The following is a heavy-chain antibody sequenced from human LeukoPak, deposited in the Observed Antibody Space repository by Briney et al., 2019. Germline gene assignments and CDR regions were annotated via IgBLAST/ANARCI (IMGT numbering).Heavy chain of an antibody. CDR3: ARGDYGGYSGPLDY. J-gene: IGHJ4*02. CDR1: GGSISSYY. V-gene: IGHV4-59*01. CDR2: IYYSGST. D-gene: IGHD4-23*01. Sequence: SETLSLTCTVSGGSISSYYWSWIRQPPGKGLEWIGYIYYSGSTNYNPSLKSRVTMSVDTSKNQFSLKLNSVTAADTAVYYCARGDYGGYSGPLDYWGQGTLVTVSS.